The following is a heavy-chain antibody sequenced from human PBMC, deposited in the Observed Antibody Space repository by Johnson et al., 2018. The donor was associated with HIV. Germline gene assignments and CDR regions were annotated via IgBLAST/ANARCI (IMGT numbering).Heavy chain of an antibody. V-gene: IGHV3-30*04. CDR1: GFTYSSYA. J-gene: IGHJ3*02. Sequence: QVQLVESGGGVVQPGRSLRLSCVVSGFTYSSYAMHWVRQAPGKGLEWVAVISYDGSNKYYADSVKGRFPISRDNSKNTLYLQMNSLRADDTAVYYCAKTYYYDSSGSRAFDIWGQGTMVTVSS. CDR2: ISYDGSNK. CDR3: AKTYYYDSSGSRAFDI. D-gene: IGHD3-22*01.